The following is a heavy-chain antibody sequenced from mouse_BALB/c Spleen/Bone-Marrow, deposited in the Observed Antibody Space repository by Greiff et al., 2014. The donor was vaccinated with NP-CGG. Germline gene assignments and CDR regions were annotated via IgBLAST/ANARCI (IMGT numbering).Heavy chain of an antibody. CDR3: ARPYYFGAWFAY. V-gene: IGHV5-6*01. CDR2: ISSGGSYT. J-gene: IGHJ3*01. Sequence: EVMLVESGGDLVKPGGSLKLSCAASGFTFSSYGMSWVRQTPDKRLEWVATISSGGSYTYYPDSVKGRFTISRDNAKNTLYPQMSSLKSEGTAMYYCARPYYFGAWFAYWGQGTLVTVSA. CDR1: GFTFSSYG. D-gene: IGHD1-1*01.